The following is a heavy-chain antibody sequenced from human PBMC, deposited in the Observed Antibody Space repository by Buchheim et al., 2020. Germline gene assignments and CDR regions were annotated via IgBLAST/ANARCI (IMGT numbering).Heavy chain of an antibody. CDR2: ISYDGSNK. Sequence: QVQLVESGGGVVQPGRSLRLSCAASGFTFSSYAMHWVRQAPGKGLEWVAVISYDGSNKYYADSVKGRFTISRDNSKKTLYLQMNSLRAEDTAVYYCAREELLDYWGQGTL. CDR3: AREELLDY. V-gene: IGHV3-30-3*01. J-gene: IGHJ4*02. D-gene: IGHD1-26*01. CDR1: GFTFSSYA.